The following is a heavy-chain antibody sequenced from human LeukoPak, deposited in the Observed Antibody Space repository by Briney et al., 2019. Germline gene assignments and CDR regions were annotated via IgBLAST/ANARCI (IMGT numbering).Heavy chain of an antibody. D-gene: IGHD5-12*01. CDR2: IHYSGST. V-gene: IGHV4-39*01. J-gene: IGHJ4*02. CDR1: GDSISSSGYF. Sequence: SETLSLTCTVSGDSISSSGYFWGWIRQPPGKGLERIGNIHYSGSTYYNPSLKSRVTTSVDTSKDQFSLKLTSVTAADTAVYYCATRYCPYSGCNFFPHYWGQGTLVTVSS. CDR3: ATRYCPYSGCNFFPHY.